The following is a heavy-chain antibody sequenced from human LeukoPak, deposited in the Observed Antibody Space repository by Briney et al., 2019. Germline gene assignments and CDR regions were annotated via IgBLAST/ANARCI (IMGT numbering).Heavy chain of an antibody. D-gene: IGHD6-13*01. Sequence: SETLSLTCAAYGGSVSGYSWTWIRQSPGKGLEWIGEINNSAETKYRPSLKTRVTMSIETSKTQFSLRLNSMTAADTAVYYCARTQPSSSHGDWGQGTLVTVSS. V-gene: IGHV4-34*01. CDR3: ARTQPSSSHGD. CDR1: GGSVSGYS. J-gene: IGHJ4*02. CDR2: INNSAET.